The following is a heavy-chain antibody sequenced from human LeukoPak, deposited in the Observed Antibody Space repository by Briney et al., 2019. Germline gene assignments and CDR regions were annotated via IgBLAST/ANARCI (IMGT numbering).Heavy chain of an antibody. CDR1: GFTVNNDY. J-gene: IGHJ4*02. D-gene: IGHD4-23*01. CDR2: IYPAGNT. CDR3: ARGPVLTSGNKYDY. Sequence: GGSLTLSCAASGFTVNNDYMTWVRQAPGKGLDWVSVIYPAGNTFYADSVKGRFTISRDNSKNTVHLQMNSLRVEDTAVYYCARGPVLTSGNKYDYWGQGTLVTVSS. V-gene: IGHV3-66*01.